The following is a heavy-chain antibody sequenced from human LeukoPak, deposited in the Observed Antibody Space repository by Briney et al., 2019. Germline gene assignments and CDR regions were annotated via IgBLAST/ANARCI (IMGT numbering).Heavy chain of an antibody. V-gene: IGHV3-21*01. CDR2: ISSSSSYI. CDR3: ARDGPGILNY. J-gene: IGHJ4*02. Sequence: GESLRLSCAASGLTFRGYAMNWVRQAPGKGLEWVSSISSSSSYIYYADSVKGRFTISRDNAKNSLYLQMNSLRAEDTAVYYCARDGPGILNYWGQGTLVTVSS. D-gene: IGHD6-13*01. CDR1: GLTFRGYA.